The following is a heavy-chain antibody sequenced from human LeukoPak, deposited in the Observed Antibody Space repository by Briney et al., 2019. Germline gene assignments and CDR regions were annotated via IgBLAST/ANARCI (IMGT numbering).Heavy chain of an antibody. CDR3: AARSPELQYFGWSDCYHYGMDV. J-gene: IGHJ6*02. V-gene: IGHV4-34*01. Sequence: SETLSLTWAVDGGSFSGYYWSWIRQPPGNGLEWIGEINHSGSTNYNPSLRTRVTISVDTSKNQFSRNLSSVTAADTPVYYCAARSPELQYFGWSDCYHYGMDVWGQGTTVTVSS. D-gene: IGHD3-9*01. CDR2: INHSGST. CDR1: GGSFSGYY.